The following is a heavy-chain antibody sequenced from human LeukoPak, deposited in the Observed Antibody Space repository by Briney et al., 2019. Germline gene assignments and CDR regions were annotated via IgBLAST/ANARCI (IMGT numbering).Heavy chain of an antibody. V-gene: IGHV3-21*01. CDR1: GFTFSSYS. Sequence: PGGSLRLSCAASGFTFSSYSMNWVRQAPGKGLEWVSSISSSSSYIYYADSVKGRFTISRDNAKNSLYLQRNSLRAEDTAVYYCARGVRSWYGDYWGQGTLVTVSP. J-gene: IGHJ4*02. CDR2: ISSSSSYI. D-gene: IGHD6-13*01. CDR3: ARGVRSWYGDY.